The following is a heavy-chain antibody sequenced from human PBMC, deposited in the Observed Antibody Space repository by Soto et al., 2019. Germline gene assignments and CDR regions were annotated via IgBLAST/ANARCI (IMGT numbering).Heavy chain of an antibody. D-gene: IGHD3-10*01. CDR2: ISAYNGNT. CDR1: GYTFTSYG. J-gene: IGHJ4*02. Sequence: QVQLVQSGAEVKKPGASVKVSCKASGYTFTSYGISWVRQAPGQGLEWMGWISAYNGNTNYAQKLQGRVTMTTDTATRTGYMAVGSVRCDDTAVYYCVREDCCGSGAWEWGQGTMVTVSS. CDR3: VREDCCGSGAWE. V-gene: IGHV1-18*01.